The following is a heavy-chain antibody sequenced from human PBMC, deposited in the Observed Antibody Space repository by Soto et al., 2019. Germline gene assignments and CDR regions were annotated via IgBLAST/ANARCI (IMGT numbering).Heavy chain of an antibody. J-gene: IGHJ4*02. CDR1: GFTFSSYA. D-gene: IGHD5-18*01. CDR2: ISGSGGST. Sequence: VSLRLSCAASGFTFSSYAMSWVRQAPGKGLEWVSAISGSGGSTYYADSVKGRFTISRDNSKNTLYLQMNSLRAEDTAVYYCASSPPGGTAMVTGGQGTLVTVSS. V-gene: IGHV3-23*01. CDR3: ASSPPGGTAMVT.